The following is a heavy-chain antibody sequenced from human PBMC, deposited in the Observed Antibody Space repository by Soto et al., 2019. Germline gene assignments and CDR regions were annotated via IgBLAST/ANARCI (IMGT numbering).Heavy chain of an antibody. CDR3: TRWDSTVTILAYYYGMDV. CDR2: IRSRADDYAT. CDR1: EFTFSNYA. D-gene: IGHD4-17*01. J-gene: IGHJ6*02. V-gene: IGHV3-73*01. Sequence: GGSLRLSCAASEFTFSNYAMSWVRQASGKGLEWVGGIRSRADDYATAYAASVKGRFTISRDDSQNTAYLQMNSLKTEDTAVYYCTRWDSTVTILAYYYGMDVWGRGTTVTVSS.